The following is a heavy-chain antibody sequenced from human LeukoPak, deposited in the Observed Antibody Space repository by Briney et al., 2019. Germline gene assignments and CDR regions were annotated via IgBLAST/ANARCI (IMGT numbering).Heavy chain of an antibody. CDR1: GGSISGYY. J-gene: IGHJ4*02. V-gene: IGHV4-59*08. Sequence: SETLSLTCTVSGGSISGYYWSWIRQPPGKGLEWIGYISYSGSTNYNPSLKSRVTMSVDTSKNQFSLKLSSVTAADTAVYYCARLSGVATITDWGQGNLVTVSS. D-gene: IGHD5-24*01. CDR3: ARLSGVATITD. CDR2: ISYSGST.